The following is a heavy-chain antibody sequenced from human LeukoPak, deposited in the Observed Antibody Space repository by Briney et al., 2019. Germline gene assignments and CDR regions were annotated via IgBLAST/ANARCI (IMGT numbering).Heavy chain of an antibody. CDR1: GGSFSGYY. CDR2: INHSGST. Sequence: SETLSLTCAVYGGSFSGYYWSWIRQPPGKGLEWIGEINHSGSTNYNPSLKSRVTISVDTSKNQFSLKLSSVTAADTAVYYCARDTATYNPDFDYWGQGTLVTVSS. CDR3: ARDTATYNPDFDY. D-gene: IGHD5-18*01. V-gene: IGHV4-34*01. J-gene: IGHJ4*02.